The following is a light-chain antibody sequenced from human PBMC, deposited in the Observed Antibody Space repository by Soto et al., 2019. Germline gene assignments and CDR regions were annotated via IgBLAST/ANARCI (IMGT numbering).Light chain of an antibody. Sequence: QSVLTQPTSASGTPGQTVTISCSGSDSNIGTKYFYWYQQLPGMAPKLLIYKDDERPSGVPDRFSGPKSGSSASLAISGLQSEDEADYYCAAWDDSPSGWVFGGGTKLTVL. J-gene: IGLJ3*02. CDR3: AAWDDSPSGWV. CDR2: KDD. CDR1: DSNIGTKY. V-gene: IGLV1-47*01.